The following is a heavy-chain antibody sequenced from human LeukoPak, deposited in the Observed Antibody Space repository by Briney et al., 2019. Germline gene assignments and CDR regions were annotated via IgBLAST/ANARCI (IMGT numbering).Heavy chain of an antibody. Sequence: PGGSLRLSCAASGFTFSSYAMSWVRQAPGKGLEWVSAISGSGGSTYYADSVKGWFTISRDNSKNTLYLQMNSLRAEDTAVYYCARDRSSSFESWGQGTLVTVSS. CDR1: GFTFSSYA. D-gene: IGHD6-13*01. V-gene: IGHV3-23*01. J-gene: IGHJ4*02. CDR3: ARDRSSSFES. CDR2: ISGSGGST.